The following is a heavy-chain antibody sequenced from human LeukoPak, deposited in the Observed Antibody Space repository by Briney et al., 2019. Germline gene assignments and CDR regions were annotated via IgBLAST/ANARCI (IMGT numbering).Heavy chain of an antibody. J-gene: IGHJ6*02. D-gene: IGHD6-19*01. V-gene: IGHV3-33*01. CDR1: GFTFSSYG. CDR3: ARDRSSADYYDYGMDV. CDR2: IRYYGSNK. Sequence: GGSLRLSCVASGFTFSSYGMHWVRQAPGKGLEWVGVIRYYGSNKYYADSVKGRFAISRNNSSNTLYLQMNSLRAEDTDVYYCARDRSSADYYDYGMDVWGQGTTVTVSS.